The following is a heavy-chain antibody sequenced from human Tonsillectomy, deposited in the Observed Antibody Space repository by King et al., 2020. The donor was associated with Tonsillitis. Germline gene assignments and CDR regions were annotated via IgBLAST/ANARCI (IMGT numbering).Heavy chain of an antibody. Sequence: VQLVESGGGLVQPGGSLRLSCAASGFTFGSYAMNWVRQAPGKGLEWVSSISESGDTTDYADSVRGRFTISRDNSRNTLHLQINSLRAEDTAVYHCAKQFLDANWGQGTRVTVSS. V-gene: IGHV3-23*04. CDR2: ISESGDTT. CDR3: AKQFLDAN. D-gene: IGHD1-1*01. J-gene: IGHJ4*02. CDR1: GFTFGSYA.